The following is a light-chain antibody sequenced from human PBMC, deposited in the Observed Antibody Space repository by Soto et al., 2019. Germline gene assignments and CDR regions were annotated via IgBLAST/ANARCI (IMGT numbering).Light chain of an antibody. Sequence: IVLTHSPGTLSFSPGEIATLSFRASHSVSISYLSLYQQKPCQAPRLLIYGESSRATGIPDRFSGSGSGTDFALPISRLEPEDFAVYYCQQYGSSQITFGQGTRLEIK. CDR1: HSVSISY. V-gene: IGKV3-20*01. J-gene: IGKJ5*01. CDR2: GES. CDR3: QQYGSSQIT.